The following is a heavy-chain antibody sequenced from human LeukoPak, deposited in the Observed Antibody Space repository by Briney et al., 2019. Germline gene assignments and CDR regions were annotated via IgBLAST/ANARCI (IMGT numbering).Heavy chain of an antibody. D-gene: IGHD3-10*01. J-gene: IGHJ5*02. Sequence: GGSLRLSCAASGFTFSSYALHWVRQAPGKGLEWVAVISYDGSNKYYADSVKGRFTISRDNSKNTLYLQMNSLRAEDTAVYYCAREGYYYGSGNNWFDPWGQGTLVTVSS. V-gene: IGHV3-30*04. CDR2: ISYDGSNK. CDR1: GFTFSSYA. CDR3: AREGYYYGSGNNWFDP.